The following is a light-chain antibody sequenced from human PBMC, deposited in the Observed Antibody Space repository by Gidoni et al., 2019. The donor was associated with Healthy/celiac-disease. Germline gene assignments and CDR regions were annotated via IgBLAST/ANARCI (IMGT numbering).Light chain of an antibody. Sequence: EIVLTQSPATLSLFPGERATLSCRASQSVSSYLAWYQQKPGQAPRLLIYDASNRATGIPARFSGSGSGTDFTLTISSLEPEDFAVYYCQQRSNWPPFWTFGGGTKVEIK. CDR1: QSVSSY. J-gene: IGKJ4*01. V-gene: IGKV3-11*01. CDR3: QQRSNWPPFWT. CDR2: DAS.